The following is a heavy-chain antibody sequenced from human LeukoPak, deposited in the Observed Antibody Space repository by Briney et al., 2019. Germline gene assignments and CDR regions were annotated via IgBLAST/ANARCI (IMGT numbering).Heavy chain of an antibody. Sequence: ASVKVSCKASGYTFTNYGITWVRQAPGQGLEWMGRSSPYNGNTNYGQNLQSRVTMTTDTSTSTAYMELRSLRSDDTAVYYCARDTCSGSSCSVNNWIDSWGQGTLVIVSS. V-gene: IGHV1-18*01. CDR3: ARDTCSGSSCSVNNWIDS. J-gene: IGHJ5*01. CDR1: GYTFTNYG. CDR2: SSPYNGNT. D-gene: IGHD2-2*01.